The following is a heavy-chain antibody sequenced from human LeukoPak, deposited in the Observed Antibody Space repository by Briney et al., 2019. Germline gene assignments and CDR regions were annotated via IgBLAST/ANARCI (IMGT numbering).Heavy chain of an antibody. Sequence: GASVKVSCKASGYTFTGYYMHWLRQAPGQGLEWMGWINPNSGGTNYAQKFQGWVTMTRDTSISTAYMELSRLRSDDTAVYYCARDRGYSGYDFGYWGQGTLVTVSS. CDR1: GYTFTGYY. J-gene: IGHJ4*02. CDR2: INPNSGGT. D-gene: IGHD5-12*01. CDR3: ARDRGYSGYDFGY. V-gene: IGHV1-2*04.